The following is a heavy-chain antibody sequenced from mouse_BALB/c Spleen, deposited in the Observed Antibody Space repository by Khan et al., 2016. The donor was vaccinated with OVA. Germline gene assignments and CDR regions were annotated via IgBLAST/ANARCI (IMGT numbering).Heavy chain of an antibody. CDR3: ARNFKAMDY. V-gene: IGHV1S136*01. CDR1: GYTFTSYI. J-gene: IGHJ4*01. CDR2: INPYNDGT. Sequence: VQLKESGPELVKPGASVKMSCKASGYTFTSYIMHWVKQKPGQGLEWIGYINPYNDGTKYNEKFNGKATLTSDKSSSTAYMELSSLTSEDSAVYSCARNFKAMDYWGQGTSVTVSS.